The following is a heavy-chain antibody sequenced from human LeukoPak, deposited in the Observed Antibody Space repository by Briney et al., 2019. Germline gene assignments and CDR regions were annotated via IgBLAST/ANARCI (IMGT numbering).Heavy chain of an antibody. CDR3: ARPSSPYIWFGELSLDY. D-gene: IGHD3-10*01. CDR1: GFIFSNYG. J-gene: IGHJ4*01. V-gene: IGHV3-33*01. CDR2: IWYDGSNK. Sequence: PGRSLRLSCAASGFIFSNYGMHWVRQAPGKGLEWVAVIWYDGSNKYYADSVKGRFTISRDNSKNTLYLQMSSLRAEDTAVYYSARPSSPYIWFGELSLDYWGHGTLVTVSS.